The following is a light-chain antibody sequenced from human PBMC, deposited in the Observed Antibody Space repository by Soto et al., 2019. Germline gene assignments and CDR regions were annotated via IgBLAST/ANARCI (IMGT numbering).Light chain of an antibody. CDR1: SSDVGVFSY. CDR3: SSYTTSNTDV. CDR2: QVT. J-gene: IGLJ1*01. Sequence: QSALTQPASVSGSPGQSISISCTGASSDVGVFSYVSWYQQLPDKAPKLIIFQVTNRPSGVSTRFSGSKSGNTASLTISGLQIEDEADYYCSSYTTSNTDVFGSGTKLTVL. V-gene: IGLV2-14*01.